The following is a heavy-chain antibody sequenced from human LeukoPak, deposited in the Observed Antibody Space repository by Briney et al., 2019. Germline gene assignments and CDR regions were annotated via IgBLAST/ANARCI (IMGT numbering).Heavy chain of an antibody. Sequence: GGSLRLSCAAYGFTFSSYWMSWVRQAPGKGLEWVANIKQGGSEKYYVDSVKGRFTISRDNAKNSLYLQMNSLRAEDTAVYYCARADYDYVWGSYRQYYFDYWGQGTLVTVSS. CDR3: ARADYDYVWGSYRQYYFDY. J-gene: IGHJ4*02. V-gene: IGHV3-7*01. D-gene: IGHD3-16*02. CDR1: GFTFSSYW. CDR2: IKQGGSEK.